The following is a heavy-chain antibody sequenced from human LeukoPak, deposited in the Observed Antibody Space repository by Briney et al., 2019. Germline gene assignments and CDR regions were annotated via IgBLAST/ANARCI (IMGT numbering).Heavy chain of an antibody. J-gene: IGHJ4*02. Sequence: PSETLSLTCSVSGGSISRYYWSWIRQPPGKGLEWIGYIYDSGSTNYNPSLKSRVTISVDTSKNQFSLKVSSVTAADTAVYYCARVGLRGVTTLYFDHWGQGTLVTVFS. D-gene: IGHD4-17*01. CDR3: ARVGLRGVTTLYFDH. CDR2: IYDSGST. V-gene: IGHV4-59*01. CDR1: GGSISRYY.